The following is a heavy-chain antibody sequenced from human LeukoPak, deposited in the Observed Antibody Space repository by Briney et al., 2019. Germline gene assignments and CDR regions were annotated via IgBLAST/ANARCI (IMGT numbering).Heavy chain of an antibody. CDR1: GFTFSSYW. V-gene: IGHV3-74*01. CDR3: ARAAGGPDENGYNLDY. Sequence: AGGSLRLSCAASGFTFSSYWMHWVRQAPGKGLVWVSRINSDGSSTSYADSVKGRFTISRDNAKNTLYLQMNSLRAEDTAVYYCARAAGGPDENGYNLDYWGQGTLVTVSS. CDR2: INSDGSST. D-gene: IGHD5-24*01. J-gene: IGHJ4*02.